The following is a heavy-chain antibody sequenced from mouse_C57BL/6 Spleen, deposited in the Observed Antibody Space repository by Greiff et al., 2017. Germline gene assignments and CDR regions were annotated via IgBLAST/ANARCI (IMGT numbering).Heavy chain of an antibody. CDR3: ARKTTVVARYFDV. V-gene: IGHV1-80*01. CDR1: GYAFSSYW. CDR2: IYPGDGDT. J-gene: IGHJ1*03. D-gene: IGHD1-1*01. Sequence: QVQLQQSGAELVKPGASVKISCKASGYAFSSYWMNWVKQRPGKGLEWIGQIYPGDGDTNYNGKFKGKATLTADKSSSTAYMQLSSLTSEDSAVYCCARKTTVVARYFDVWGTGTTVTVSS.